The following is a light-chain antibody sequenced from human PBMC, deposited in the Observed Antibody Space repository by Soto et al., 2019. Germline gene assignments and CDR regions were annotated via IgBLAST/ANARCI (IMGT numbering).Light chain of an antibody. Sequence: QAVVTQEPSFSVSPGGTVTLTCGLNPGSVSTSYYPRWYQQTPGQAPRTLIYSTNTRSSGVPDRFSGSILGNTAALTLAGPQADEESDYYCVLYMGSGIRVFGTGTKVTVL. CDR1: PGSVSTSYY. V-gene: IGLV8-61*01. CDR2: STN. J-gene: IGLJ1*01. CDR3: VLYMGSGIRV.